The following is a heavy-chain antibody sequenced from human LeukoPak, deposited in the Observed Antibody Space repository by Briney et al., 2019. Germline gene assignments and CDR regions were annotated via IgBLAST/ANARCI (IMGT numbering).Heavy chain of an antibody. J-gene: IGHJ4*02. CDR1: GFTFSSXG. Sequence: LXXAAAGFTFSSXGMHXGRXAPGKGLEWVAVISYDGSKKYYADSVKGRFTISRDNSKNTLYLQMNSLRAEDTAVYYCARRGDWGQGTLVTVSS. D-gene: IGHD3-16*01. CDR2: ISYDGSKK. CDR3: ARRGD. V-gene: IGHV3-30*03.